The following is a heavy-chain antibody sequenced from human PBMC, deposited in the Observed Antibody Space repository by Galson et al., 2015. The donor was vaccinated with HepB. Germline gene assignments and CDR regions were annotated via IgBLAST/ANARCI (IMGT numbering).Heavy chain of an antibody. CDR3: ANAGECSGGSCYEGS. D-gene: IGHD2-15*01. J-gene: IGHJ4*02. Sequence: SVKVSCKVSGGTFSSYAISWVRQAPGQGLEWMGGIIPIFGTGYYAQRFQGRVTITADKSTNTAYMELSSLRSEDTAIYYCANAGECSGGSCYEGSWGQGTLVTVSS. CDR1: GGTFSSYA. CDR2: IIPIFGTG. V-gene: IGHV1-69*06.